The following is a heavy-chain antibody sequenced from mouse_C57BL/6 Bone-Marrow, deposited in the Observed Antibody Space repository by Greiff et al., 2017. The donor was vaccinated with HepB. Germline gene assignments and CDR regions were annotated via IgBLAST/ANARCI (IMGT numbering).Heavy chain of an antibody. CDR2: IYPGGGYT. J-gene: IGHJ3*01. CDR1: GYTFTNYW. V-gene: IGHV1-63*01. Sequence: VQLQQSGAELVRPGTSVKMSCKASGYTFTNYWIGWAKQRPGHGLEWIGDIYPGGGYTNYNEKFKGKATLTADKSSSTAYMQFSSLTSEDSAIYYCASHYYYGSSPWFAYWGQGTLVTVSA. D-gene: IGHD1-1*01. CDR3: ASHYYYGSSPWFAY.